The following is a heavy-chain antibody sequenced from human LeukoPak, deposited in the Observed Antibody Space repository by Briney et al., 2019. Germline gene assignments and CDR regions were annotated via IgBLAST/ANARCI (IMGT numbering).Heavy chain of an antibody. D-gene: IGHD3-9*01. V-gene: IGHV3-30*04. J-gene: IGHJ4*02. CDR2: ISYDGSDK. CDR3: ARHPPTLHYDILTGYGGDY. Sequence: GGSLRLSCAASGFTFSSYAMHWVRQAPGKGLEWVAIISYDGSDKYYADSVKGRFTISRDNSKNTLYLQMNSLRAEDTAVYYCARHPPTLHYDILTGYGGDYWGQGTLVTVSS. CDR1: GFTFSSYA.